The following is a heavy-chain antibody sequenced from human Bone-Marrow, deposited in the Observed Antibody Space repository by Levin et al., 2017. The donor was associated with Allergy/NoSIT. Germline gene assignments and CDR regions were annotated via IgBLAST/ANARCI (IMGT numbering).Heavy chain of an antibody. Sequence: GGSLRLSCAASGFTGFTFEDYAMYWVRQAPGKGLEWVAGISWDSGKIAYADSVRGRVTISRDNAKHSLYLEMNSLGVEDRAVYYCVIDYRLSNLAVPSLDSCGQGALVTVSS. CDR1: GFTGFTFEDYA. CDR2: ISWDSGKI. D-gene: IGHD6-19*01. J-gene: IGHJ4*02. V-gene: IGHV3-9*01. CDR3: VIDYRLSNLAVPSLDS.